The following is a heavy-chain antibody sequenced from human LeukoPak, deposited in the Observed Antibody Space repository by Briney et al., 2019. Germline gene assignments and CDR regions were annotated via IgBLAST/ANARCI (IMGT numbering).Heavy chain of an antibody. Sequence: GESLQISCKGSGFDISSYWIGWVRQMPGKGLDWMGDIYPRDSDTRYSPSFQGQVSLSVDRSINTAFLHWKNLRASDTAMYYCGGQWTKAFDIWGQGTLVTVS. CDR1: GFDISSYW. CDR3: GGQWTKAFDI. D-gene: IGHD3/OR15-3a*01. V-gene: IGHV5-51*01. CDR2: IYPRDSDT. J-gene: IGHJ3*02.